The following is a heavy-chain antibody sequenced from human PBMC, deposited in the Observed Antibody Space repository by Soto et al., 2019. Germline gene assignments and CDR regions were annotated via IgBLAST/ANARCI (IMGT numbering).Heavy chain of an antibody. J-gene: IGHJ6*02. CDR2: ISAAGDP. CDR3: ARTDRDFYGLDV. V-gene: IGHV3-13*05. CDR1: GFTFRNYD. Sequence: EVQLVESGGGLVQPGGSLRLSCEASGFTFRNYDMHWVRQGTGKGLEWVPGISAAGDPDYADSVEVRFTISRENARNSFFLKMNSLRVGDTAVYYCARTDRDFYGLDVWGQGTTVIVSS.